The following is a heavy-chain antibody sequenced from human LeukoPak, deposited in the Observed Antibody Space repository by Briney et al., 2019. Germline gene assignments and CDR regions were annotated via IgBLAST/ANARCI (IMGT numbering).Heavy chain of an antibody. V-gene: IGHV3-23*01. CDR3: AMDPREDSNGYYYFGYFGY. J-gene: IGHJ4*02. CDR1: AFTFSYYA. D-gene: IGHD3-22*01. CDR2: ISGSGGSR. Sequence: AGSLRLSCTGSAFTFSYYAMGWVRPAPGKGLDWVSTISGSGGSRYYADSVEGRFTISRDNSEDTLYLQMNSLRAEDTAVYYCAMDPREDSNGYYYFGYFGYWGQGTLVTVSS.